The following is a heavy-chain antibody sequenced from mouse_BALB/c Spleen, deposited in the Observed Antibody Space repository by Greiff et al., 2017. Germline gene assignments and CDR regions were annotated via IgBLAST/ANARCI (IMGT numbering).Heavy chain of an antibody. CDR2: IDPFNGGT. CDR1: GYSFTSYY. CDR3: ARWDDYDRDFAY. V-gene: IGHV1S135*01. J-gene: IGHJ3*01. Sequence: VPLQQSGPELMKPGASVKISCKASGYSFTSYYMHWVKQSHGKSLEWIGYIDPFNGGTSYNQKFKGNATLTVDKSSSTAYMHLSSLTSEDSAVYYCARWDDYDRDFAYWGQGTLVTVSA. D-gene: IGHD2-4*01.